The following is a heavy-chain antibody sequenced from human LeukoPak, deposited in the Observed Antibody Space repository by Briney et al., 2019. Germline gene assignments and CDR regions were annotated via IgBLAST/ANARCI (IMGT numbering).Heavy chain of an antibody. CDR2: IYST. D-gene: IGHD6-13*01. V-gene: IGHV4-4*07. J-gene: IGHJ4*02. CDR1: GGSISSYS. CDR3: ARGESSGWYYFNY. Sequence: SETLSLTCTVSGGSISSYSWSWIRQPAGKGLEWIGRIYSTNYNPSLKSRVTISVDTSKNQFSLKLSSVTAADTAVYYCARGESSGWYYFNYWGQGTLVTVSS.